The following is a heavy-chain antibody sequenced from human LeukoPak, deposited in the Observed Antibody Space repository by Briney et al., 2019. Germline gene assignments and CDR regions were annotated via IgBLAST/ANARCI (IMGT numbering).Heavy chain of an antibody. J-gene: IGHJ4*02. Sequence: GASVKVSCEASGGTFSSYAISWVRQAPGQGLEWMGGIIPIFGTANYAQKFQGRVTITADESTSTAYMELSSLRSEDTAVYYCARAQYGGSPFDYWGQGTLVAVSS. V-gene: IGHV1-69*13. CDR3: ARAQYGGSPFDY. D-gene: IGHD3-16*01. CDR2: IIPIFGTA. CDR1: GGTFSSYA.